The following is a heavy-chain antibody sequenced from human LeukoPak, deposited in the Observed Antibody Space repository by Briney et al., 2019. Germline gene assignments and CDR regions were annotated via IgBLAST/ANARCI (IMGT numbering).Heavy chain of an antibody. CDR3: ARGELTGYYLDY. CDR2: ISSSSSYI. Sequence: GGSLRLSCAASGFTFSNAWMNWVRQAPGKGLEWVSSISSSSSYIYYADSVKGRFTISRDNAKNSLYLQMNSLRAEDTAVYYCARGELTGYYLDYWGQGTLVTVSS. CDR1: GFTFSNAW. V-gene: IGHV3-21*01. D-gene: IGHD3-9*01. J-gene: IGHJ4*02.